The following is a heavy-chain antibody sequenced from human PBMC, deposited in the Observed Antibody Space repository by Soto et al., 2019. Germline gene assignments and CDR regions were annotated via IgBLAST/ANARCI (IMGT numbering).Heavy chain of an antibody. CDR1: GGSISGYY. CDR2: MYNTGST. CDR3: ARDQGIAVAVFDY. Sequence: PSETLSLTCTVSGGSISGYYWSWIRQPPGKGLEWIGYMYNTGSTVYNPSFKSRVTISVDTSKNQFSLKLNSVTAADTAVYYCARDQGIAVAVFDYWGQGPLVTVS. D-gene: IGHD6-19*01. J-gene: IGHJ4*02. V-gene: IGHV4-59*01.